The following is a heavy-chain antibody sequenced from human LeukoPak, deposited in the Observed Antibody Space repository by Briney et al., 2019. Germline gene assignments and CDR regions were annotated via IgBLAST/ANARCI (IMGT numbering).Heavy chain of an antibody. CDR3: VRDGAVVTSGSYPWRYFQY. D-gene: IGHD3-10*01. Sequence: PGGSLRLSCAGSGFTFSHYGIYWVRQAPGKGLEWVAAIWHDGSKQLYRDSVKGRFTISRDNAKNSLYLQMNTLRAEDTAVYYCVRDGAVVTSGSYPWRYFQYWGLGTLVTVSS. J-gene: IGHJ1*01. CDR1: GFTFSHYG. V-gene: IGHV3-33*01. CDR2: IWHDGSKQ.